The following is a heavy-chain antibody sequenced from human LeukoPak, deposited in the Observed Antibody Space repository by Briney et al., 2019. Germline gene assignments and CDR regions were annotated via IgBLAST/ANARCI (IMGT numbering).Heavy chain of an antibody. CDR3: ARGAPAPDYVWGSHRYEFDY. V-gene: IGHV4-39*01. Sequence: SETLSLTCTVSGGSISSSSYYWGWIRQPPGKGLEWIGSIYYSGSTYYNPSLKSRVTISVDTSKNQFSLKLSSVTAADTAVYYCARGAPAPDYVWGSHRYEFDYWGQGTLVTVSS. CDR1: GGSISSSSYY. CDR2: IYYSGST. J-gene: IGHJ4*02. D-gene: IGHD3-16*02.